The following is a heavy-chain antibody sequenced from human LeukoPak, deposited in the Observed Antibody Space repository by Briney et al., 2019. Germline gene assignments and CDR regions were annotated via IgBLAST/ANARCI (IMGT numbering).Heavy chain of an antibody. CDR1: VLAFCSYA. V-gene: IGHV3-23*01. J-gene: IGHJ4*02. D-gene: IGHD4-17*01. CDR3: AKDVGRYGDYSRGDDY. Sequence: GGSLRLSCAASVLAFCSYAMSWVRQAPGKGLEWVSAISGSGGSTYYADSVKGRFTISRDNSKNTLYLQMNSLRAEDTAVYYCAKDVGRYGDYSRGDDYWGQGTLVTVSS. CDR2: ISGSGGST.